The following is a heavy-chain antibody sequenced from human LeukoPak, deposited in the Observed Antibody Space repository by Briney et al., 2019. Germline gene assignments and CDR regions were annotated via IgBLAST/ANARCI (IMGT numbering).Heavy chain of an antibody. D-gene: IGHD5-24*01. J-gene: IGHJ4*02. Sequence: SETLSLTCTVSGGSISSSSFYWGWIRQPPGKGLEWIGNMYYSGSTYYNPSLKSRVTISVDTSKNQFSLKLTSVTAADSAVYYCGCIAPVEIYFDYWGQGTLVTVSS. CDR1: GGSISSSSFY. CDR3: GCIAPVEIYFDY. V-gene: IGHV4-39*01. CDR2: MYYSGST.